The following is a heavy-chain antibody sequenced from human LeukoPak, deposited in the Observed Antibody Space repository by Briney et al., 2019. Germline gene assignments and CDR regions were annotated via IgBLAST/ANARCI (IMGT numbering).Heavy chain of an antibody. Sequence: NPSETLSLTCAVYGGSFSGYYWSWIRQPPGKGLEWIGEINRSGSTNYNPSLKSRVTISVDTSKNQFSLKLSSVTAADTAVYYCARGGGIRGSHHKRFDYWGQGTLVIVSS. J-gene: IGHJ4*02. D-gene: IGHD1-26*01. CDR3: ARGGGIRGSHHKRFDY. V-gene: IGHV4-34*01. CDR2: INRSGST. CDR1: GGSFSGYY.